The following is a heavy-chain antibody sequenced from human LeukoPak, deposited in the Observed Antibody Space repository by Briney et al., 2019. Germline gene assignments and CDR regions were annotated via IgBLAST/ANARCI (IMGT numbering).Heavy chain of an antibody. Sequence: SVKVSCKASGDTFSSYAISLVRQAPERGLEWMGRIIPIFGTANYAQKFQGRVTITTDESTSTAYMELSSLRSEDTAVYYCARTMVRGVSLEDMDVWGKGTTVTVSS. CDR3: ARTMVRGVSLEDMDV. D-gene: IGHD3-10*01. CDR2: IIPIFGTA. J-gene: IGHJ6*03. CDR1: GDTFSSYA. V-gene: IGHV1-69*05.